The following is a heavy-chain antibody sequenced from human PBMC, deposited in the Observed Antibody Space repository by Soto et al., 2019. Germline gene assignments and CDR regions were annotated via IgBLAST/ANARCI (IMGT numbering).Heavy chain of an antibody. CDR3: ARYQTYNNSSKWIDS. CDR1: GDSVSSDSVA. J-gene: IGHJ5*01. D-gene: IGHD6-6*01. Sequence: SQTLSLTCAISGDSVSSDSVAWNWIRQSPSRGLEWLGRTYYRSKWYNDYAVSVKSRITINSDTSKNQFSLHLNSVTPEDTAVYYCARYQTYNNSSKWIDSWGQGTLVSVSS. CDR2: TYYRSKWYN. V-gene: IGHV6-1*01.